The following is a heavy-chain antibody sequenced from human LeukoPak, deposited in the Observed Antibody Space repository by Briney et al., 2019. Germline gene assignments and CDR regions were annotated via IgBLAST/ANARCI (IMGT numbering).Heavy chain of an antibody. V-gene: IGHV1-2*02. D-gene: IGHD3-22*01. Sequence: ASVKVSCKASGYTFTGYYMHWVRQPPGQGLEWMGWINPNSGGTNYAQKFQGRVTMTRDTSISTAYMELSRLRSDDTAVYYCASSSPYDSSGYYPDYWGQGTLVTVSS. CDR3: ASSSPYDSSGYYPDY. CDR2: INPNSGGT. CDR1: GYTFTGYY. J-gene: IGHJ4*02.